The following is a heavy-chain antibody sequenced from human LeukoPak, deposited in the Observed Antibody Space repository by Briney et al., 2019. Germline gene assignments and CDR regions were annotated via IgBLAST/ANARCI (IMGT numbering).Heavy chain of an antibody. J-gene: IGHJ4*02. CDR2: IYYSGST. CDR3: ARRIALAGTVFDY. D-gene: IGHD6-19*01. CDR1: GGPISNSY. Sequence: SETLSLTCTVTGGPISNSYWSWIRQPPGKGLEWIGYIYYSGSTNYNPSLKSRVTISVDTSKTHFSLKLSSVTAADTAVYYCARRIALAGTVFDYWGQGTLVTVSS. V-gene: IGHV4-59*12.